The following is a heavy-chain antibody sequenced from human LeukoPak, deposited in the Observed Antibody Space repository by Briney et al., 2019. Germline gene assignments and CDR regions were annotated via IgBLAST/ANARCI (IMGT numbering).Heavy chain of an antibody. Sequence: PGGSLRLSCAASGFTFSSFAMSWVRQAPGKGLEWVSGISVSGGTTYYADSAKGRFTISRDNSKNTLYLQMNSLRAEDTAVYYCAKENVGYYGSGRAYYYMDVWGKGTTVTVSS. CDR3: AKENVGYYGSGRAYYYMDV. J-gene: IGHJ6*03. CDR1: GFTFSSFA. D-gene: IGHD3-10*01. V-gene: IGHV3-23*01. CDR2: ISVSGGTT.